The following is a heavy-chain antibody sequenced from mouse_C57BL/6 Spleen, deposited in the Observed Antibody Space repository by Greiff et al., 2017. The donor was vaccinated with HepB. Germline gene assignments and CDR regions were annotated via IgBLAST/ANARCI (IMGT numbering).Heavy chain of an antibody. D-gene: IGHD2-4*01. CDR1: GFTFTDYY. CDR2: IRNKANGYTT. Sequence: EVKVVESGGGLVQPGGSLSLSCAASGFTFTDYYMSWVRQPPGKALEWLGFIRNKANGYTTEYSASVKGRFTISRDNSQSILYLQMNALRAEDSATYYCARYDDYDGGNAMDYWGQGTSVTVSS. CDR3: ARYDDYDGGNAMDY. J-gene: IGHJ4*01. V-gene: IGHV7-3*01.